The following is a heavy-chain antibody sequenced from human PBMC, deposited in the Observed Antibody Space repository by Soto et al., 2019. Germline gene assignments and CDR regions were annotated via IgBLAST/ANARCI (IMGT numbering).Heavy chain of an antibody. CDR1: GFTFSSYA. Sequence: GGSLRLSCAASGFTFSSYAMSWVRQAPGKGLEWVSAISGSGGSTYYADSVKGRFTISRDNSKNTLYLQMNSLRAEDTAVYYCAKDELLSYYYYGMDVWGQGTTVTVSS. CDR2: ISGSGGST. V-gene: IGHV3-23*01. D-gene: IGHD2-15*01. CDR3: AKDELLSYYYYGMDV. J-gene: IGHJ6*02.